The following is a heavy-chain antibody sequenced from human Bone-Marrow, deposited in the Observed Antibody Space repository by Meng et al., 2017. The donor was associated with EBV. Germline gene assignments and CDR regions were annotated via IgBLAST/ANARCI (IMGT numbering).Heavy chain of an antibody. CDR1: CGSISSGGYY. V-gene: IGHV4-30-4*01. Sequence: QVVLQEAGPGLVKPSQTLALTCAVSCGSISSGGYYWSWIRQPPGKGLEWIGYIYYSGSTYYNPSLKSRVTISVDTSKNQFSLKLSSVTAADTAVYYCARADDGDYYFDYWGQGTLVTVSS. CDR3: ARADDGDYYFDY. J-gene: IGHJ4*02. D-gene: IGHD4-17*01. CDR2: IYYSGST.